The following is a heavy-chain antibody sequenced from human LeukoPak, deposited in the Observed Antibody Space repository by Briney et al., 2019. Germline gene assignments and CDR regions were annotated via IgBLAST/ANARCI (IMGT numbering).Heavy chain of an antibody. CDR1: GFTFSSYS. CDR3: ARAGYSSGWYGFD. V-gene: IGHV3-21*01. Sequence: GRSLRLSCAASGFTFSSYSMNWVRQAPGKGLEWVSSISSSSSYIYYADSVKGRFTISRDNAKNSLYLQMNSLRAEDTAVYYCARAGYSSGWYGFDWGQGTLVTVSS. D-gene: IGHD6-19*01. CDR2: ISSSSSYI. J-gene: IGHJ4*02.